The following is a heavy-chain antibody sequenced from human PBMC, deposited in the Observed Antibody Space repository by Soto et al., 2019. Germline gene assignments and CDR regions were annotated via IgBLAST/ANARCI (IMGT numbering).Heavy chain of an antibody. J-gene: IGHJ6*03. CDR1: GFTFSDYY. D-gene: IGHD2-2*01. CDR2: ISSSGSTI. Sequence: GSLRLSCAASGFTFSDYYMSWIRQAPGKGLEWVSYISSSGSTIYYADSVKGRFTISRDNAKNSLYLQMNSLRAEDTAVYYCAREIHCSSTSCYARYYYYMDVWGKGTKVTVSS. V-gene: IGHV3-11*01. CDR3: AREIHCSSTSCYARYYYYMDV.